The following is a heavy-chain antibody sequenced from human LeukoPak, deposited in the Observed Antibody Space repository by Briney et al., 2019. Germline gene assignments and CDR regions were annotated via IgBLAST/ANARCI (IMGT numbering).Heavy chain of an antibody. D-gene: IGHD3-10*01. CDR2: IYTSGST. CDR3: ARDYYYGSGSYPPPSNWFDP. CDR1: GGSISSYY. J-gene: IGHJ5*02. Sequence: SETLSLTCTVSGGSISSYYWSWIWQPAGKGLEWIGRIYTSGSTNYNPSLKSRVTMSVDTSKNQFSLKLSSVTAADTAVYYCARDYYYGSGSYPPPSNWFDPWGQGTLVTVSS. V-gene: IGHV4-4*07.